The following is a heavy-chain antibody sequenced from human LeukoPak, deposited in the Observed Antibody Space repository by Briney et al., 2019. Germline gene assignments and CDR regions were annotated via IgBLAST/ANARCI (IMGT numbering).Heavy chain of an antibody. J-gene: IGHJ4*02. D-gene: IGHD2-21*01. CDR2: INPDGNKK. CDR1: GLIFSGSW. CDR3: ARDFAYKKFDY. V-gene: IGHV3-7*03. Sequence: GGSLRLSCAASGLIFSGSWMNWVRQAPGKGLEWVATINPDGNKKGVADSVRGRFTISRDDAENSLYLQMNSLRAEDTAVYYCARDFAYKKFDYWGQGTLVTVSS.